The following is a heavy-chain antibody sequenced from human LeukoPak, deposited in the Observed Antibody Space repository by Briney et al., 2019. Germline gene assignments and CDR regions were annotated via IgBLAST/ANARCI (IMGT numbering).Heavy chain of an antibody. Sequence: GASVKVSCKASGGTFSSYAISWVRQAPGQGLEWMGGIIPIFGTANYAQKFQGRVTITTDESTSTAYMELSSLRSEDTAVYYCASSPGTRVWRDDAFDIWGQGTMVTVSS. V-gene: IGHV1-69*05. CDR2: IIPIFGTA. J-gene: IGHJ3*02. CDR3: ASSPGTRVWRDDAFDI. CDR1: GGTFSSYA. D-gene: IGHD1-7*01.